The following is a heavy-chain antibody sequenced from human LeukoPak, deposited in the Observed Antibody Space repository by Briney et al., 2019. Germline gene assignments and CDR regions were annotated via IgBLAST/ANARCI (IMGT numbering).Heavy chain of an antibody. Sequence: PGGSLRLSCAASGFTFSNYAMNWVRQAPGRGLEGVSVISSSGDSTYHADSVKGRFTISRDNSKNTPYLQMNSLRAEDTAVYYCAKGGTSGSGSFDYWGQGTLVTVSS. V-gene: IGHV3-23*01. J-gene: IGHJ4*02. CDR3: AKGGTSGSGSFDY. D-gene: IGHD3-22*01. CDR2: ISSSGDST. CDR1: GFTFSNYA.